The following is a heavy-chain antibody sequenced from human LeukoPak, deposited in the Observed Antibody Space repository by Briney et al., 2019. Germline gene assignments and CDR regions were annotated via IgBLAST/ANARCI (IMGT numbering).Heavy chain of an antibody. V-gene: IGHV4-39*01. J-gene: IGHJ4*02. CDR1: GGSISSSSYY. Sequence: TPSETLSLTCTVSGGSISSSSYYWGWIRQPPGKGLEWIGSIYYSGSTYYNPSLKSRVTISVDTSKNQFSLKLSSVTAADTAVYYCARQGGRFDYWGQGTLVTVSS. D-gene: IGHD3-16*01. CDR3: ARQGGRFDY. CDR2: IYYSGST.